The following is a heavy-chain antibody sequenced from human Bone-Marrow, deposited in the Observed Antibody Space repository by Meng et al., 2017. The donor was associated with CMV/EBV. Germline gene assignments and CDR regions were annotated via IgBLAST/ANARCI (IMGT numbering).Heavy chain of an antibody. J-gene: IGHJ4*02. CDR2: ITHSGST. Sequence: QWGAGLLSPSETLSISCGIYVAPLSGYWGWVRQPPGKGLEWIGEITHSGSTNYNVSLKSRVTISIDTSKNQFSLKLISGTATDTAVYYCAPGFRSWSGSYSSWGQGTLVTVSS. CDR1: VAPLSGY. V-gene: IGHV4-34*01. D-gene: IGHD1-26*01. CDR3: APGFRSWSGSYSS.